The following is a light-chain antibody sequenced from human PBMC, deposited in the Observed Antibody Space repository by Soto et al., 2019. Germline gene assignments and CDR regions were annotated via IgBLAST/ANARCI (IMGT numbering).Light chain of an antibody. CDR2: DNN. V-gene: IGLV1-51*01. J-gene: IGLJ2*01. Sequence: QSVLTQPPSVSAAPGQKVTISCSGSSANIGSNYVSWYQQLPGTAPKLLIYDNNERPSGIPDRFSGSKSGTSATLGITGLQTGDEADYCCGAWDSRVGAGIFGGGTKLTVL. CDR3: GAWDSRVGAGI. CDR1: SANIGSNY.